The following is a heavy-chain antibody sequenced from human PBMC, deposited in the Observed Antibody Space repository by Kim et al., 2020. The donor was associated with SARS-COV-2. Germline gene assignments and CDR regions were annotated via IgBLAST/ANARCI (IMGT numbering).Heavy chain of an antibody. J-gene: IGHJ5*02. Sequence: GGSLRLSCAASGFTVSSNYMSWVRQAPGKGLEWVSVIYSGGSTYYADSVKGRFTISRDNSKNTLYLQMNSLRAEDTAVYYCARIRWSSSSIDTWGQGTLVTVSS. CDR3: ARIRWSSSSIDT. V-gene: IGHV3-53*01. CDR1: GFTVSSNY. D-gene: IGHD6-6*01. CDR2: IYSGGST.